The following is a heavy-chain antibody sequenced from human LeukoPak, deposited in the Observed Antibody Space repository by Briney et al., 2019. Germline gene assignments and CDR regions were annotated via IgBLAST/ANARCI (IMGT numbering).Heavy chain of an antibody. CDR2: IWYDGSNK. CDR1: GFTFSSYG. J-gene: IGHJ4*02. Sequence: HAGGSLRFSCAASGFTFSSYGMHWVRQAPGKGLECVALIWYDGSNKYYTDSVMGRLTISRDNSKNTLYLQMNSLRAEDTAIYYCAREGPRGNSQFDYWGQGTLVTVSS. V-gene: IGHV3-33*01. D-gene: IGHD2/OR15-2a*01. CDR3: AREGPRGNSQFDY.